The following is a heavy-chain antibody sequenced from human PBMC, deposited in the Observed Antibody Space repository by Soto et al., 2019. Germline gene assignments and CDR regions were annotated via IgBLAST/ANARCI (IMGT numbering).Heavy chain of an antibody. J-gene: IGHJ6*02. CDR3: AHSAVLRYFDWLPKRGDYYYGMDV. CDR2: IYWDDDK. D-gene: IGHD3-9*01. V-gene: IGHV2-5*02. CDR1: GFSLSTSGVG. Sequence: QITLKESGPTLVKPTQTLTLTCTFSGFSLSTSGVGVGWIRQPPGKALEWLALIYWDDDKRYSPSLKSRLTITKDTSKNQVVLTMTNMDPVDTATYSCAHSAVLRYFDWLPKRGDYYYGMDVWGQGTTVTVSS.